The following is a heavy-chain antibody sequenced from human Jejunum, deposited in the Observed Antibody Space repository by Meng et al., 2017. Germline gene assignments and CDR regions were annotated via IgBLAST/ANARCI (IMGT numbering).Heavy chain of an antibody. CDR2: IGRGDGP. J-gene: IGHJ4*01. CDR3: ANIDDQVAASWYYFEY. Sequence: GGSLRLSCAASGFTFSNYALTWVRQAPGKGLEWVSTIGRGDGPYYADSVKGRFTISRDNSKNTLYLQMENLRVEDTAVYYCANIDDQVAASWYYFEYWGHGTRVTVSS. D-gene: IGHD2-15*01. CDR1: GFTFSNYA. V-gene: IGHV3-23*01.